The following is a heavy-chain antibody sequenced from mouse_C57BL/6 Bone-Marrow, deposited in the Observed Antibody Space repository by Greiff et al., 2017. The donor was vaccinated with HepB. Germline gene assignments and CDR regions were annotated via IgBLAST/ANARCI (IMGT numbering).Heavy chain of an antibody. V-gene: IGHV1-54*01. J-gene: IGHJ2*01. D-gene: IGHD4-1*01. CDR3: ARWDTPLVAFDR. Sequence: QVQLQQSGAELVRPGTSVKVSCKASGYSFTNYLIEWVKQRPGQGLEWIGVINPGSGGTNYNEKFKGKATLTAYKSSSTAYMQLSSLTSEDSAVYFCARWDTPLVAFDRGGHGAPPTVSP. CDR2: INPGSGGT. CDR1: GYSFTNYL.